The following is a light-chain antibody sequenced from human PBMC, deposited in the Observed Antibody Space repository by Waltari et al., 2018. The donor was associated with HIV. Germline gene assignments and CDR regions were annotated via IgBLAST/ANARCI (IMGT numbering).Light chain of an antibody. CDR3: QQFRTYPRT. V-gene: IGKV1-13*02. CDR1: QGIRNA. CDR2: DAS. Sequence: AIQLTQSPSSLSASVGDRVTITCRASQGIRNALAWYQQKPERPPKLLIYDASTLERGVPSRFSGSVSGTDFNLTISNLQPEDSATYFCQQFRTYPRTFGQGATLEI. J-gene: IGKJ2*01.